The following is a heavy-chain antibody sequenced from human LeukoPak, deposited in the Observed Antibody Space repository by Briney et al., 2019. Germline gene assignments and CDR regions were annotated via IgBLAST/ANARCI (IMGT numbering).Heavy chain of an antibody. Sequence: PGTSLRLSCAASGFTYSSYAMYWVRQAPGKGLEWVALISKDGSDEDHADSVKGRFTISRDNSKDTLYLQMISLRIEDTVVYYCAREAYYGSGRSRQPSPVWGQGTLVTVSS. V-gene: IGHV3-30*01. D-gene: IGHD3-10*01. CDR1: GFTYSSYA. CDR2: ISKDGSDE. CDR3: AREAYYGSGRSRQPSPV. J-gene: IGHJ4*02.